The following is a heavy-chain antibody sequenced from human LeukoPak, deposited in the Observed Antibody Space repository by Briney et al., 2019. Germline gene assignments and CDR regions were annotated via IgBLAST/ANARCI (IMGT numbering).Heavy chain of an antibody. V-gene: IGHV3-7*02. Sequence: PGGSLRLSCAVSGFTVSSNYMSWVRQAPGKGLEWVASIKEGGSEKYYVDSVKVRFTISRDSAKNSLYLQMNSLRAEDTAVYYCARIGEQQLVRGWFDPWGQGTLVTVSS. CDR1: GFTVSSNY. CDR2: IKEGGSEK. CDR3: ARIGEQQLVRGWFDP. J-gene: IGHJ5*02. D-gene: IGHD6-13*01.